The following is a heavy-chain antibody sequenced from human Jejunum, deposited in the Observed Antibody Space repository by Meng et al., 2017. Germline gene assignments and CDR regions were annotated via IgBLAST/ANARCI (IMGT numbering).Heavy chain of an antibody. V-gene: IGHV3-15*05. Sequence: GESLKISCAGSGFSFSDPFSGAWMNWVRQAPGKGLEWVGRIKNNSDPGTADYAAPVKGRFSISRDDSRSTLYLEMNSLKAEDTGVYYCAWITNFHFAMHVWGRGTTVTVSS. CDR3: AWITNFHFAMHV. D-gene: IGHD2/OR15-2a*01. J-gene: IGHJ6*02. CDR1: GFSFSDPFSGAW. CDR2: IKNNSDPGTA.